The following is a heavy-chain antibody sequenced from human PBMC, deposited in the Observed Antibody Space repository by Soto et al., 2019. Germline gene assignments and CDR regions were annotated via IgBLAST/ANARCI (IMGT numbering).Heavy chain of an antibody. Sequence: QVELVESGGGVDQPGRSLRLSCAASGFTFSSYGMHWVRQAPGKGLEWVAVIWYDGSNKYYADSVKGRFTISRDNSKNTLYLQMNSLRAEDTAVYYCASEYCSGGRCYYYGMDVWGQGTTVTVSS. J-gene: IGHJ6*02. CDR1: GFTFSSYG. V-gene: IGHV3-33*01. D-gene: IGHD2-15*01. CDR3: ASEYCSGGRCYYYGMDV. CDR2: IWYDGSNK.